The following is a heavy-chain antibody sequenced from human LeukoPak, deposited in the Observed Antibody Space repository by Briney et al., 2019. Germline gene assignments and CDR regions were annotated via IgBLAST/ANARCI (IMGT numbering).Heavy chain of an antibody. CDR3: ARDGMTSFDY. J-gene: IGHJ4*02. CDR2: IYYSGST. Sequence: SSETLSLTCTVSGGSISSGGYYWSWIRQHPGKGLEWIGYIYYSGSTYYNPSLKSRVTISVDTSKNQFSLKLSSVTAADTAVYYCARDGMTSFDYWGQGTLVTVSS. CDR1: GGSISSGGYY. D-gene: IGHD4-11*01. V-gene: IGHV4-31*03.